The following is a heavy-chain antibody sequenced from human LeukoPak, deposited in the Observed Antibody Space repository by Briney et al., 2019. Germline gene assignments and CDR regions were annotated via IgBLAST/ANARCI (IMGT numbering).Heavy chain of an antibody. V-gene: IGHV4-39*02. CDR2: IHYSGST. J-gene: IGHJ4*02. CDR3: ARDSPYHS. Sequence: SETLSLTCTVSGGSISSSNYYWGWIRQPPGKGLVYIGSIHYSGSTYYNPSLKSRVTISVDTSENQFSLKLNSVTAADTAVYYCARDSPYHSWGQGTLVTVSS. CDR1: GGSISSSNYY.